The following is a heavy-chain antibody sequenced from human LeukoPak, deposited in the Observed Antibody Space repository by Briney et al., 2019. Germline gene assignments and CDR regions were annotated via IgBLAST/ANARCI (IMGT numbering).Heavy chain of an antibody. Sequence: SETLSLTCTVSGGSISSGSYYWSWIRQPAGKGLEWIGRIYTSGSTNYNPSLKSRATISVDTSKNQFSLKLSSVTAADTAVYYCARDQRYCSGGSCSGNWFDPWGQGTLVTVSS. D-gene: IGHD2-15*01. CDR1: GGSISSGSYY. J-gene: IGHJ5*02. CDR2: IYTSGST. CDR3: ARDQRYCSGGSCSGNWFDP. V-gene: IGHV4-61*02.